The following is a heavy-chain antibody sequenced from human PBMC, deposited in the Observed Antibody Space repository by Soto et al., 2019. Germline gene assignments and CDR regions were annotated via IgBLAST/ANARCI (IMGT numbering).Heavy chain of an antibody. CDR1: GGSISSHY. D-gene: IGHD2-8*01. Sequence: SETLSLTCTVSGGSISSHYWSWIRQPPGKGLAWIGYISYGGSINYNPSLKSRVTTSVDISKNQISLELSSVTAADTAVYYCARTHAGWYFDLWGRGTLVTVSS. J-gene: IGHJ2*01. V-gene: IGHV4-59*11. CDR3: ARTHAGWYFDL. CDR2: ISYGGSI.